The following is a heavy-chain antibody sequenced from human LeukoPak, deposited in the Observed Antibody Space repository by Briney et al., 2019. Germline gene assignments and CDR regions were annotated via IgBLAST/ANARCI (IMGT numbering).Heavy chain of an antibody. CDR1: GGSISNYY. CDR2: IYYSGNT. J-gene: IGHJ5*02. Sequence: SETLSLTCTVSGGSISNYYWSWIRQSPGKGLEWIGYIYYSGNTNYNPSLKSRVTISVDTSKNQSSLKLSSVTAADTAVYYCAFILVRRRAWFDRWGEGALVTVAS. CDR3: AFILVRRRAWFDR. D-gene: IGHD3-22*01. V-gene: IGHV4-59*01.